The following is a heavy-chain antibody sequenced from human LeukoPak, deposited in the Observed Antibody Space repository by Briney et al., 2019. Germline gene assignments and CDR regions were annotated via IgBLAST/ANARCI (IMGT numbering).Heavy chain of an antibody. CDR3: ARYHDSSGYSDY. CDR1: GGSFSGYY. Sequence: SETLSLTCAVYGGSFSGYYWSWIRQPPGKGLEWIGEINHSGSTNYNPSLKSRVTISVDTSKNQFSLKLSSVTAAVTAVYYCARYHDSSGYSDYWGQGTLVTVSS. J-gene: IGHJ4*02. CDR2: INHSGST. V-gene: IGHV4-34*01. D-gene: IGHD3-22*01.